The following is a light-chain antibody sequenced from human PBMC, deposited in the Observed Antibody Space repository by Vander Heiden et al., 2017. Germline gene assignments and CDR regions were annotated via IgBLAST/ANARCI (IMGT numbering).Light chain of an antibody. J-gene: IGKJ4*01. CDR2: GAS. CDR3: QQYGTSPLT. Sequence: ELVLTQSPGTLSLSPGERATLSCRASQSVSSSYLAWYQQKPGQAPRLLIYGASSRATGIPDRFSGSGSGTDFTLTITRLEPEDSAVYYCQQYGTSPLTFGRGTKVEIK. V-gene: IGKV3-20*01. CDR1: QSVSSSY.